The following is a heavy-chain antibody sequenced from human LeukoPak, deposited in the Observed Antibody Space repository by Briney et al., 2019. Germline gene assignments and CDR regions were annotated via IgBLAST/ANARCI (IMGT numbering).Heavy chain of an antibody. D-gene: IGHD3-3*01. CDR2: ISSDGSIT. Sequence: GGSLRLSCAASGFTFSNNWMHWVRQAPGKGLVWVSRISSDGSITSYADSVKGRFTISRDNAKNTLFLQMNSLRAEDTAVYYCASFGDFWSGYYNYWGQGTLVTVSS. J-gene: IGHJ4*02. V-gene: IGHV3-74*01. CDR1: GFTFSNNW. CDR3: ASFGDFWSGYYNY.